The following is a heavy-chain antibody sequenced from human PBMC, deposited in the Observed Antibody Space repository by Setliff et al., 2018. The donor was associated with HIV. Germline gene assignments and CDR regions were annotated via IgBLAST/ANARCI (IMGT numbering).Heavy chain of an antibody. V-gene: IGHV4-59*01. Sequence: PSETLSLTCTVSSGSITGYYWSWIRQPPGKGMEWIGYIYYNGGTNYNPSLKSPFNLLVDTSENNFTLKLTSGTAADTAMYYCTRGIGVIGYYPDYWGQGTLVTVSS. J-gene: IGHJ4*02. CDR3: TRGIGVIGYYPDY. D-gene: IGHD3-9*01. CDR1: SGSITGYY. CDR2: IYYNGGT.